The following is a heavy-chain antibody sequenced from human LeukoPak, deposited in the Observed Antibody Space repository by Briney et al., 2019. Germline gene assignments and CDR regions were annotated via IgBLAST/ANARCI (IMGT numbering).Heavy chain of an antibody. CDR2: IIPIFGTA. Sequence: SVKVSCKASGGTFSSYAISWVRQAPGQGLEWMGGIIPIFGTANYAQKFQGSVTITADESTSTAYMELSSLRSEDTAVYYCARGAYSYDLGFDYWGQGTLVTVSS. V-gene: IGHV1-69*13. J-gene: IGHJ4*02. D-gene: IGHD5-18*01. CDR1: GGTFSSYA. CDR3: ARGAYSYDLGFDY.